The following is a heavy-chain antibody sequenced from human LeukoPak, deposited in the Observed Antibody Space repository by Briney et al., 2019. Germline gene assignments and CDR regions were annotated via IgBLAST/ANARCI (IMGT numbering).Heavy chain of an antibody. CDR3: AHKRAGLGASFFDS. CDR2: IYRDDDK. J-gene: IGHJ4*02. D-gene: IGHD1-26*01. V-gene: IGHV2-5*02. Sequence: SGPTLVNPTQTLTLTCTFSGFSLSTSGVGVGWIRQPPGKALEWLALIYRDDDKRYSPSLESRLTITKDTSKNQVVPTMTNMDPVDTATYYCAHKRAGLGASFFDSWGQGTLVTVSS. CDR1: GFSLSTSGVG.